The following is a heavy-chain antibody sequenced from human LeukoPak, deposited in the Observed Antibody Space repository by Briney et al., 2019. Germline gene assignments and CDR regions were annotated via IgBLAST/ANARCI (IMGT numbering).Heavy chain of an antibody. CDR2: INYSGST. J-gene: IGHJ2*01. V-gene: IGHV4-34*01. CDR3: ARGRRDGYTGPWYFDL. Sequence: SETLSLTCAVYGGSFSGYYWSWVRQPPGMGLEWIGEINYSGSTNYNPSLKSRVTISVDTSKNQFSLKLGSVTAADTAVYYCARGRRDGYTGPWYFDLWGRGTLVTVSS. CDR1: GGSFSGYY. D-gene: IGHD5-24*01.